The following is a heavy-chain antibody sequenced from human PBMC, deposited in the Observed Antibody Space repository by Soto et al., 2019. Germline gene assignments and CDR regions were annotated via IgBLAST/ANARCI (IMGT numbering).Heavy chain of an antibody. V-gene: IGHV3-23*01. J-gene: IGHJ4*02. D-gene: IGHD2-21*01. CDR2: VSTTGDTT. CDR1: GITFVSYA. CDR3: AARRYCDGGGCDCPDH. Sequence: EVQLLESGGDLVQPGESLRLSCAASGITFVSYAMSWVRQAPGKGLEWISAVSTTGDTTHYAESVKGRFTIARDNSKNTLYLHMNSLRAEDTAVYYCAARRYCDGGGCDCPDHWGQGTLVTVSS.